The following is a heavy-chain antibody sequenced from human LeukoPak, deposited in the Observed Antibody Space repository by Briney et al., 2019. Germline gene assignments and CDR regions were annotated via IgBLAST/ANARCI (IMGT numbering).Heavy chain of an antibody. J-gene: IGHJ4*02. V-gene: IGHV3-11*01. D-gene: IGHD3-22*01. CDR3: ARDPNGSGYYRPYYFDY. CDR2: ISSSGSTI. CDR1: GFTFGDYY. Sequence: GGSLRLSCAASGFTFGDYYMSWIRQAPGKGLEWFSFISSSGSTIYYSDSVKGRFTISRDNAKNSLYLQMNSLRAEDTAVYYCARDPNGSGYYRPYYFDYWGQGTLVTVSS.